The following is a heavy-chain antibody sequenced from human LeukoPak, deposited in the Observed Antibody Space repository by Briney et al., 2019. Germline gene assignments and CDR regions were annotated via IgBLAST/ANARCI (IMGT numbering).Heavy chain of an antibody. CDR3: ARSPVTSCLGAFCYPFDY. CDR1: GFTFSSYA. J-gene: IGHJ4*02. Sequence: GGSLTLSCAASGFTFSSYAMHWVRQAPGKGLEWVAVISYDGSNKYYAASVKGRFTISRHNLKNTLYLQMNFLRAEDTGLYYCARSPVTSCLGAFCYPFDYWGRGNLVTVSS. D-gene: IGHD4/OR15-4a*01. CDR2: ISYDGSNK. V-gene: IGHV3-30*04.